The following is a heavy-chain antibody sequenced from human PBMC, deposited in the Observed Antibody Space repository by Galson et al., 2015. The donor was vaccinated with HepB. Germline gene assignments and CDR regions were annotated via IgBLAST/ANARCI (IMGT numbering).Heavy chain of an antibody. CDR2: FIPIFGTA. Sequence: SVKVSCKVSGGTFSTYGISWVRQAPGQGPEWMGGFIPIFGTANYGQKFQGRVTITADESTSTAYMQLSRLRSEDTAVYYCARVDERRDGYNPYYYYGMDVWGQGTTVTVSS. D-gene: IGHD5-24*01. CDR3: ARVDERRDGYNPYYYYGMDV. V-gene: IGHV1-69*13. CDR1: GGTFSTYG. J-gene: IGHJ6*02.